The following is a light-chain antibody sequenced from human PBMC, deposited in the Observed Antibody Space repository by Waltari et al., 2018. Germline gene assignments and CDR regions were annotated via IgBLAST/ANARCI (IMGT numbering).Light chain of an antibody. J-gene: IGLJ3*02. CDR1: ALSKKY. CDR3: YSTDFSGHDRV. V-gene: IGLV3-10*01. Sequence: SYELTQPPSVSVSPGQTARITCPGDALSKKYAYWYQQKSGQAPVLVIYEDIKRPTGIPEIFSGSSSGPTATLTISGAHVDDEADYYCYSTDFSGHDRVFGGGTKLAIL. CDR2: EDI.